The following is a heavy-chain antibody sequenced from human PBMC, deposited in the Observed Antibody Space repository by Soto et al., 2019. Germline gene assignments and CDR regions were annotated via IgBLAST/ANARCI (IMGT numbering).Heavy chain of an antibody. CDR3: ARVVGATMPYFDY. V-gene: IGHV3-53*01. CDR2: IYSGGST. CDR1: GFTVSSNY. J-gene: IGHJ4*02. D-gene: IGHD1-26*01. Sequence: GGSLRLSCAASGFTVSSNYMSWVRQAPGKGLAWASVIYSGGSTYYADSVKGRFTISRDNSKNTLYLQMNSLRAEDTAVYYCARVVGATMPYFDYWGQGTLVTVSS.